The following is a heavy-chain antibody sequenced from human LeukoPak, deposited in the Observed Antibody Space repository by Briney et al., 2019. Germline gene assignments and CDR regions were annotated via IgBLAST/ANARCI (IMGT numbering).Heavy chain of an antibody. CDR3: ARHGTISSESYFDY. Sequence: SETLSLTCSVSGGSVSSYYWSWIRQSPGKGLEWIGYIHNSGRTNYNPSLKSRVTGFVDTSKNQVSLRLSSVPAADTAVYYCARHGTISSESYFDYWGQGALVTVSS. CDR2: IHNSGRT. D-gene: IGHD1-14*01. J-gene: IGHJ4*02. V-gene: IGHV4-59*08. CDR1: GGSVSSYY.